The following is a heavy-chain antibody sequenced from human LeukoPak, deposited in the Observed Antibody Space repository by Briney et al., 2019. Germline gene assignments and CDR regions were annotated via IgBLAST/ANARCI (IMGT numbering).Heavy chain of an antibody. J-gene: IGHJ4*02. CDR3: AARGCSSTSCYNFDY. CDR2: INPNSGGT. D-gene: IGHD2-2*01. Sequence: GASVKVSCKASGYTFTGYYMHWVRQAPGQGLEWMGWINPNSGGTNYAQKFQGRVTMTRDTSISTAYMELSRLRSDDTAVYYCAARGCSSTSCYNFDYWGQGTLVTVSS. V-gene: IGHV1-2*02. CDR1: GYTFTGYY.